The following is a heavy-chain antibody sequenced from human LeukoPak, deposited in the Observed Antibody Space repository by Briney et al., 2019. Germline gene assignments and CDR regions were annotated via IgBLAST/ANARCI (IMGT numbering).Heavy chain of an antibody. CDR2: INHSGST. J-gene: IGHJ4*02. Sequence: PSETLSLTCAVYGGSFSGYYWSWIRQPPGKGLEWIGEINHSGSTNYNPSLKSRVTISVDTSKNQFSLKLSSVTAADTAVYYCARGRVRGYCSGGSCYSSAFDYWGRGTLVTVSS. CDR1: GGSFSGYY. CDR3: ARGRVRGYCSGGSCYSSAFDY. D-gene: IGHD2-15*01. V-gene: IGHV4-34*01.